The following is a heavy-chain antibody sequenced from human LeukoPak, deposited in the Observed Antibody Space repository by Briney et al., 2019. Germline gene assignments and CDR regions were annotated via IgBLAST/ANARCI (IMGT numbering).Heavy chain of an antibody. CDR2: IYPGDSDT. J-gene: IGHJ4*02. D-gene: IGHD4-17*01. V-gene: IGHV5-51*01. Sequence: GESLKVSCQGSGYSFTSYWIGWVRQMPGKGLEWMGIIYPGDSDTRYSPSFQGQVTISADKSISTAYLQWSSLKASDTAMYYCARHERSSYGDYWYWGQGTLVTVSS. CDR3: ARHERSSYGDYWY. CDR1: GYSFTSYW.